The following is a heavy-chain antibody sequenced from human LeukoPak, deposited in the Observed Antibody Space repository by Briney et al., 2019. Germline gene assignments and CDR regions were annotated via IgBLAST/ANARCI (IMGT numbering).Heavy chain of an antibody. CDR2: ISSSSSYI. V-gene: IGHV3-21*01. Sequence: GGSLRLSCAASGFTLSRSSMNGAREAPGRGVEWGSSISSSSSYIYYADSVKGRFTSSRDNAKNSLYLQMNSLRAEDTAVYYCASHPSQYSSSWYNWFDPWGQGTLVTVSS. D-gene: IGHD6-13*01. J-gene: IGHJ5*02. CDR1: GFTLSRSS. CDR3: ASHPSQYSSSWYNWFDP.